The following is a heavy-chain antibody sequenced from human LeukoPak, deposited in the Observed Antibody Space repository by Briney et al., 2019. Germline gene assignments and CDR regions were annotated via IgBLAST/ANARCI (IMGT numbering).Heavy chain of an antibody. Sequence: GGSLRLSCAASGFTFSNYWMHWVRQVPGKGLVWVSRVNPGGSSTTYADSVKGRFTISRDNAKNTLYLQMNSLRAEDTAVYYCARSNQADDYWGQGTLVTVSS. CDR3: ARSNQADDY. CDR2: VNPGGSST. V-gene: IGHV3-74*01. CDR1: GFTFSNYW. D-gene: IGHD4-11*01. J-gene: IGHJ4*02.